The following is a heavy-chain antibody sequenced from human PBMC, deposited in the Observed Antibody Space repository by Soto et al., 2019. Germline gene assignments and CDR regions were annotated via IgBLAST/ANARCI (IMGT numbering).Heavy chain of an antibody. Sequence: LTCTVFCGSISTYVWSWIRQPPGNGPERLGYINYSGNTNYNPSLKNRATMSIDTSKKEFSLNLRSVTAADTAVYYCARVGDGREVPCRIQYFDHWGQGTQLTV. CDR2: INYSGNT. D-gene: IGHD3-10*01. CDR1: CGSISTYV. CDR3: ARVGDGREVPCRIQYFDH. J-gene: IGHJ4*02. V-gene: IGHV4-59*01.